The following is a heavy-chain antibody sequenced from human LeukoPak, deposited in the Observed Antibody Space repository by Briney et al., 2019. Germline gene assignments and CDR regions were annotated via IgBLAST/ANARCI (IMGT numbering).Heavy chain of an antibody. CDR2: INPSGGST. V-gene: IGHV1-46*01. CDR3: ARGYYDSSGYDPGLGY. J-gene: IGHJ4*02. CDR1: GYTFTGYY. D-gene: IGHD3-22*01. Sequence: ASVKVSCKASGYTFTGYYMHWVRQAPGQGLEWMGLINPSGGSTNYAQKFQGRVSMTRDTSTSTVYMELSILRSEDTAMYWCARGYYDSSGYDPGLGYWGQGTLVTVSS.